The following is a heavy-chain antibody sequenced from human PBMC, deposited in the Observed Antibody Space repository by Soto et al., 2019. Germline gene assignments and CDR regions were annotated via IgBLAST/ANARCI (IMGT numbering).Heavy chain of an antibody. CDR3: TRGITMILEIQGDAPDKNYFDS. V-gene: IGHV4-34*01. CDR1: GGSFSGYY. Sequence: QVQLQQWGAGLLKPSETLSLTCAVYGGSFSGYYWSWIRQSPVKGLEWLGEVNHRGNTNQNPSLKSRVTISVDTSKNQVYLKLRSVTAADSAVYYCTRGITMILEIQGDAPDKNYFDSWGQGTLVTVSS. J-gene: IGHJ4*02. D-gene: IGHD3-22*01. CDR2: VNHRGNT.